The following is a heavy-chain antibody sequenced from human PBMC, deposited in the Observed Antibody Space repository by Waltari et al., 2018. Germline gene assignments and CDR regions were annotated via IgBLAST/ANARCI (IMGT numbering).Heavy chain of an antibody. Sequence: EVQLVESGGGLVKPGGSLRLSCAASGFTFSRYSMNWVRQAPGKGLEWVSSISSSSSYIYYADSVKGRFTISRDNAKNSLYLQMNSLRAEDTAVYYCARAVAGTFDYWGQGTLVTVSS. J-gene: IGHJ4*02. CDR2: ISSSSSYI. CDR3: ARAVAGTFDY. CDR1: GFTFSRYS. V-gene: IGHV3-21*01. D-gene: IGHD6-19*01.